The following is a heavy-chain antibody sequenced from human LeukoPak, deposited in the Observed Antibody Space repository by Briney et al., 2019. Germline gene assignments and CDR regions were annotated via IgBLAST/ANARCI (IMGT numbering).Heavy chain of an antibody. Sequence: GGSLRLSCAASGFTFSCYEMNWVRQAPGKGLEWVSYISSSGSTIYYADSVKGRLTSSRDNAKNSLYLQMNSLRAEDTAVYYCSRVYYYMDVWGKGTTVTVSS. J-gene: IGHJ6*03. CDR2: ISSSGSTI. V-gene: IGHV3-48*03. CDR1: GFTFSCYE. CDR3: SRVYYYMDV.